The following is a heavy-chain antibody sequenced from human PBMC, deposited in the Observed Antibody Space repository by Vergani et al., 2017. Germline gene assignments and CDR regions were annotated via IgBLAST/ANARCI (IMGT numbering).Heavy chain of an antibody. CDR2: ISARYPST. CDR1: GFTFSACP. CDR3: AKDGRENSDYGYVDY. J-gene: IGHJ4*02. D-gene: IGHD4-17*01. Sequence: EVQLVESGGGLVQPGGSLRLSCAASGFTFSACPMTWVRQAPGKGLEWVSAISARYPSTYYADSVKGRFTISRDNSKNMLYLQMNSLRADDTAVYYCAKDGRENSDYGYVDYWGQGTLVTVSS. V-gene: IGHV3-23*04.